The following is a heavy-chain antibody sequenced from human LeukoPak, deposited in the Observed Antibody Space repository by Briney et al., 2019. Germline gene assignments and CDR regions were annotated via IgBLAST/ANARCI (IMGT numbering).Heavy chain of an antibody. CDR1: GGSFSGYY. D-gene: IGHD6-13*01. J-gene: IGHJ5*02. Sequence: SETLSLTCAVYGGSFSGYYWSWIRQPPGKGLEWIGEINHSGSTNYNPSLKSRVTISVDTSKNQFSLKLSSVTAADTAVYYCARGELMGGGSWYANWFDPWGQGTLVTVSS. CDR2: INHSGST. V-gene: IGHV4-34*01. CDR3: ARGELMGGGSWYANWFDP.